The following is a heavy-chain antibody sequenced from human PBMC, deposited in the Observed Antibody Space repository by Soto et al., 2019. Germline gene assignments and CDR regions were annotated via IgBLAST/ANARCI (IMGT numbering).Heavy chain of an antibody. J-gene: IGHJ4*02. CDR3: ARHWLYYFDS. CDR1: GGSISSSSYY. CDR2: IYYSGST. Sequence: PSETLSLTCTVSGGSISSSSYYWGWIRQPPGKGLEWIGSIYYSGSTYYNPSLKSRVTISVDTSKNQFSLKLSSVTAADTAVYYCARHWLYYFDSWGQGTLVTVSS. D-gene: IGHD5-12*01. V-gene: IGHV4-39*01.